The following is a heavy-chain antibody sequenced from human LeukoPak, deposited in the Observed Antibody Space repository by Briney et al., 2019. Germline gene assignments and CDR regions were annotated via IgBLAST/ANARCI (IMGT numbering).Heavy chain of an antibody. Sequence: ASVKVSCKASGYTFTSYAMHWVRQAPGQRLEWMGWINAGNGNTKYSQKFQGRVTITRDTSASIAYMELSSLRSEDTAVYYCARRPGWGFYYFDYWGRGTLVTVSS. CDR3: ARRPGWGFYYFDY. D-gene: IGHD7-27*01. J-gene: IGHJ4*02. CDR2: INAGNGNT. CDR1: GYTFTSYA. V-gene: IGHV1-3*01.